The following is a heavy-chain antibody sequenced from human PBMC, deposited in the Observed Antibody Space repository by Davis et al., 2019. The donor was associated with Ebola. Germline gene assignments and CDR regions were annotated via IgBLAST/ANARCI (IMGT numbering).Heavy chain of an antibody. D-gene: IGHD2-2*01. CDR1: GFTFSSYA. CDR3: AKSPLPMYQLLFAEYFQH. CDR2: ISGSGGST. V-gene: IGHV3-23*01. Sequence: GESLKISCAASGFTFSSYAMSWVRQAPGKGLEWVSAISGSGGSTYYADSVKGRFTISRDNSKNTLYLQMNSLRAEDTAVYYCAKSPLPMYQLLFAEYFQHWGQGTLVTVSS. J-gene: IGHJ1*01.